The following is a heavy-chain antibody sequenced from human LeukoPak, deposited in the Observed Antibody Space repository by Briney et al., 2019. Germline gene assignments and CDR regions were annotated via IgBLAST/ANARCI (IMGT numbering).Heavy chain of an antibody. D-gene: IGHD3-22*01. V-gene: IGHV3-15*01. Sequence: GGSLRLSCEASGFTFSNAWMSWVRQAPGKGLEWVGRIKSKTDGGTTDYAAPVKGRFTISRDDSKNTLYLQMNSLRAEDTAVYYCAKRSPPPYYDSSGYYGYWGQGTLVTVSS. CDR1: GFTFSNAW. J-gene: IGHJ4*02. CDR2: IKSKTDGGTT. CDR3: AKRSPPPYYDSSGYYGY.